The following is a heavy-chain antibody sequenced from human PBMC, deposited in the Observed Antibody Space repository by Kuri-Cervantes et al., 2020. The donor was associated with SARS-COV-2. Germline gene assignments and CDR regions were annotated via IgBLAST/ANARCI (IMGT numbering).Heavy chain of an antibody. J-gene: IGHJ6*02. CDR1: GGSFSGYY. CDR2: INHSGST. Sequence: LSCAVYGGSFSGYYWSWIRQPPGKGLEWIGEINHSGSTNYNPSLKSRVTISVDTSKNQFSLKLSSVTAADTAVYYCARGVGAAVAGTLITIYYYYGMDVWGQGTTVTVSS. V-gene: IGHV4-34*01. CDR3: ARGVGAAVAGTLITIYYYYGMDV. D-gene: IGHD6-19*01.